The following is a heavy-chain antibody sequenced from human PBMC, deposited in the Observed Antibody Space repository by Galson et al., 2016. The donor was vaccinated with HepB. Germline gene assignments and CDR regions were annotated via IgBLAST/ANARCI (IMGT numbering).Heavy chain of an antibody. V-gene: IGHV3-30*04. D-gene: IGHD2-15*01. Sequence: SLRLSCAASGFTFSSYAMYWVRQAPGKGLEWVAIISYDGSDKNYADSVKGRFTISRDNSKNTLYLQMNSLRAEDTAVYYCARDGTDIVAEHYLDYWGQGALVTVSS. CDR3: ARDGTDIVAEHYLDY. CDR1: GFTFSSYA. CDR2: ISYDGSDK. J-gene: IGHJ4*02.